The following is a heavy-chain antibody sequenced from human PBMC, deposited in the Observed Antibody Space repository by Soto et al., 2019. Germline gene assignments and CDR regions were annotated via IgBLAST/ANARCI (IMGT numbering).Heavy chain of an antibody. V-gene: IGHV4-39*01. D-gene: IGHD6-6*01. CDR3: ARRSSSSLGSLFDP. Sequence: PSETLSLPCTVSGGSISSSTYYWDWIRQPPGKGLEWIGAMYYTGNKNYNPSLESRVTMTVDTSKNQFSLKLSSVAATDTAVYYCARRSSSSLGSLFDPWGRGILVTVSS. CDR1: GGSISSSTYY. J-gene: IGHJ5*02. CDR2: MYYTGNK.